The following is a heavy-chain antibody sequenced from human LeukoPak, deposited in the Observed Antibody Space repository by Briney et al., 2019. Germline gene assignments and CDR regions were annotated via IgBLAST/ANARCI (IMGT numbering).Heavy chain of an antibody. CDR1: GYSFTSYW. V-gene: IGHV5-51*01. D-gene: IGHD3-22*01. CDR2: IYPGDSDT. J-gene: IGHJ3*02. Sequence: GESLKISCKGSGYSFTSYWIGWVRQMPGKGLEWMGIIYPGDSDTRYSPSFQGQVTISADKSISTAYLQWSSLKASDTAMYYCARGRSGYYYGYAFDIWGQGTMVTVSS. CDR3: ARGRSGYYYGYAFDI.